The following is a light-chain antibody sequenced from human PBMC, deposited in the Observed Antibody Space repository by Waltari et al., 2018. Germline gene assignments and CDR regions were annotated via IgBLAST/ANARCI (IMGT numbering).Light chain of an antibody. J-gene: IGLJ3*02. CDR3: ETWDTSLSAWV. V-gene: IGLV1-51*01. CDR1: SSNIGSKY. CDR2: DND. Sequence: QSVLTQAPSVSAATGQKVTISCAGSSSNIGSKYLSWYQQFPGTAPKLLIYDNDKRPSGIPDRFSASKSGTSATLGITGLQTGDEANYYCETWDTSLSAWVFGGGTKLTVL.